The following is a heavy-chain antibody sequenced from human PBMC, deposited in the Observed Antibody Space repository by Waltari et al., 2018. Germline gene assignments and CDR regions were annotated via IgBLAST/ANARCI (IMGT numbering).Heavy chain of an antibody. Sequence: QVQLQQWGAGLLKPSETLSLTCAVYGGSFSGYYWSWIRQPPGKGLEWIGESNHSGSTNYNPSLKSRVTISVDTSKNQFSLKLSSVTAADTAVYYCARGRGVGATCRFDYWGQGTLVTVSS. D-gene: IGHD1-26*01. CDR1: GGSFSGYY. CDR3: ARGRGVGATCRFDY. CDR2: SNHSGST. J-gene: IGHJ4*02. V-gene: IGHV4-34*01.